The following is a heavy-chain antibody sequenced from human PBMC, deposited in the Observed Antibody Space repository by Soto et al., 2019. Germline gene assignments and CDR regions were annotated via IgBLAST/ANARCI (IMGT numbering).Heavy chain of an antibody. Sequence: QVQLVQSGAEVKKPGSSVKVSCKASGDTFTINSLNWVRQAPGQGREWMGGIIPVVGTTKYAQKYQDRVTITGDKSTNTAYMELSSLRSDDTAVYYCARGLLYATTYFDYWGQGTPVTVSS. CDR2: IIPVVGTT. CDR1: GDTFTINS. CDR3: ARGLLYATTYFDY. D-gene: IGHD2-8*01. V-gene: IGHV1-69*06. J-gene: IGHJ4*02.